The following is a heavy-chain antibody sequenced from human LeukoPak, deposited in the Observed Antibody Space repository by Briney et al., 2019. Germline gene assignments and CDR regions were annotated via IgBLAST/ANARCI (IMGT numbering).Heavy chain of an antibody. V-gene: IGHV4-30-2*01. Sequence: SETLSLTCTVSGGSISSGGYYWSRIRQPPGKGLEWIGYIYHSGSTYYNPSLKSRVTISVDRSKNQFSLQLNSVTPEDTAVYYCAREATGSSWIYWGQGTLVTVSS. CDR1: GGSISSGGYY. D-gene: IGHD6-13*01. J-gene: IGHJ4*02. CDR3: AREATGSSWIY. CDR2: IYHSGST.